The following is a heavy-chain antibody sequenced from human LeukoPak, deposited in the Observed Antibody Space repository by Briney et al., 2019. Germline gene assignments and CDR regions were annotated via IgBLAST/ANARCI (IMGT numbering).Heavy chain of an antibody. V-gene: IGHV1-18*01. J-gene: IGHJ4*02. Sequence: ASVKVSCKASGYSFTSYGISWVRQAPGQGLEWMGWISAYNGNTNYAQKLQGRVTMTTDTSTSTAYMELRSLRSDDTAVYYCAVSPPKWELLGVLDYWGQGTLVTVSS. D-gene: IGHD1-26*01. CDR2: ISAYNGNT. CDR3: AVSPPKWELLGVLDY. CDR1: GYSFTSYG.